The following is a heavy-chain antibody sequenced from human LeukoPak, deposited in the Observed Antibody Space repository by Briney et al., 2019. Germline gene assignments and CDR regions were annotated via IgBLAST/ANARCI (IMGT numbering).Heavy chain of an antibody. CDR2: VNHSGST. J-gene: IGHJ4*02. CDR1: GGSFSGYY. Sequence: SETLSLTCAVYGGSFSGYYWSWIRQPPGKGLEWIGEVNHSGSTNYNPSLKSRVTISVDTSKNQFSLKLSSVTAADTAVYYCARGHLDYWGQGTLVTVSS. CDR3: ARGHLDY. V-gene: IGHV4-34*01.